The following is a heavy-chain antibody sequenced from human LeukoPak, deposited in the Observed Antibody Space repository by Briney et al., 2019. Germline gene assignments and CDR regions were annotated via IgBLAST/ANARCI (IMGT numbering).Heavy chain of an antibody. CDR2: IYYSGST. CDR3: XXXXXXXXXXXXXXXYXXV. V-gene: IGHV4-59*01. Sequence: XXVSGGSXXSYYWSWIRQPPGKGLEWIGYIYYSGSTNYNPSLKSRVTISVDTSKNQFSLKLSSVTAADTAVYYCXXXXXXXXXXXXXXXYXXVWGKGTTVTVSS. CDR1: GGSXXSYY. J-gene: IGHJ6*03.